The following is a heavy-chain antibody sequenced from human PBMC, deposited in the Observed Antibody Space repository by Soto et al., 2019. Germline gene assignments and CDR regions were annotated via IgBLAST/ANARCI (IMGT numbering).Heavy chain of an antibody. CDR2: INAYNGNT. CDR1: GYTFISYG. CDR3: ARDPVGPAWFDP. D-gene: IGHD1-26*01. V-gene: IGHV1-18*01. Sequence: ASVKVSCKASGYTFISYGISWVRQAPGQGLEWMGWINAYNGNTNYAQKLQGRVTMTTDTSTSTAYMELRSLRSDDTAVYYCARDPVGPAWFDPWGQGTLVTVSS. J-gene: IGHJ5*02.